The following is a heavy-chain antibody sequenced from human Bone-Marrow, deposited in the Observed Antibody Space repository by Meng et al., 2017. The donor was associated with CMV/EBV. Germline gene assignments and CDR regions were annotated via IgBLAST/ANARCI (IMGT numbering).Heavy chain of an antibody. CDR2: IYYSGST. J-gene: IGHJ5*02. Sequence: SETLSLTCNVSGGSVSSSPYYWGWIRQPPGKGLEWIGSIYYSGSTYYNPSLKSRVTISVDTSKNQFSLKLSSVTAADTAVYYCASRPDYTFNWFDPWGQGTLVTVSS. D-gene: IGHD4-11*01. CDR1: GGSVSSSPYY. V-gene: IGHV4-39*01. CDR3: ASRPDYTFNWFDP.